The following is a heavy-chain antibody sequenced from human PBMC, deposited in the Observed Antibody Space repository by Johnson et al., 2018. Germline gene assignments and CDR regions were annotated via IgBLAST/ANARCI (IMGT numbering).Heavy chain of an antibody. CDR3: ARAQGGDYLAEYFQH. D-gene: IGHD4-17*01. CDR2: ISYDGSNK. Sequence: QLVESGGGVVQPGRSLRLSCAASGFTFRSYAMDWVRQAPGKGLEWAAVISYDGSNKNYAESVKGRFTISRDNSKYTVYLQMHSLKAEEPAVFYCARAQGGDYLAEYFQHWGQGTLVTVSS. J-gene: IGHJ1*01. V-gene: IGHV3-30-3*01. CDR1: GFTFRSYA.